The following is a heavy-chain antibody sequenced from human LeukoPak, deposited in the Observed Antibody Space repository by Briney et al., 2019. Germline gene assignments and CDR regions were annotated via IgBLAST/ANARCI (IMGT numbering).Heavy chain of an antibody. Sequence: SVKVSCKASGGTFSSYAISWVRQAPGQGLEWMGGIIPIFGTANYAQKFQGRVTITTDESTSTAYMELSSLRSEDTAVYYCATLLGYCSSTSCYTDYWGQGTLVTVSS. V-gene: IGHV1-69*05. CDR2: IIPIFGTA. CDR3: ATLLGYCSSTSCYTDY. CDR1: GGTFSSYA. J-gene: IGHJ4*02. D-gene: IGHD2-2*02.